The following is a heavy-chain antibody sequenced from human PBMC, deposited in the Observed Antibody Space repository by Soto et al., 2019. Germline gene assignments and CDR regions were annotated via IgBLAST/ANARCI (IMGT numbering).Heavy chain of an antibody. CDR3: VKAQERSAQYFAVVITAFDF. CDR1: GFSFSNYG. V-gene: IGHV3-30*18. CDR2: ISHDGNSH. Sequence: QVHLVESGGGVVQPGRSLRLSCEGSGFSFSNYGMHWVRQAPGKGLEWVAVISHDGNSHHLADSVRGRFTISRDNSKNTVSLHMTSLRREDSAVYHCVKAQERSAQYFAVVITAFDFWGHGTMVTVSS. J-gene: IGHJ3*01. D-gene: IGHD3-22*01.